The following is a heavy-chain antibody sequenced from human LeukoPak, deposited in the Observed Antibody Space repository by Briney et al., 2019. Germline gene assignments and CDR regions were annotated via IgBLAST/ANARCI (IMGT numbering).Heavy chain of an antibody. CDR3: ARGLAVGTYGLGF. V-gene: IGHV1-2*06. CDR1: GYIFTYYY. Sequence: ASVKVSCKASGYIFTYYYMHWVRQAPGQGLEWMGRINPNSGGSDYAQKFQGRVTMTRDTSISTAYMELISLRSDDTAVYYCARGLAVGTYGLGFWGQGTLVTVSS. CDR2: INPNSGGS. D-gene: IGHD1/OR15-1a*01. J-gene: IGHJ4*02.